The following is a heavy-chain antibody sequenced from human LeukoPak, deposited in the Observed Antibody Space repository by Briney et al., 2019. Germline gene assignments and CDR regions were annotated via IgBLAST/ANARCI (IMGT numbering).Heavy chain of an antibody. CDR1: GYTFTSYG. V-gene: IGHV1-18*01. Sequence: VASVKVSCKASGYTFTSYGISWVRQAPGQGLEWMGWISAYNGNTNYAQKLQGRVTMTTDTSTSTAYMELRSVRSDDTAVYYCARDLLTGYYSYYYYGMDVWGQGTTVTVSS. CDR2: ISAYNGNT. D-gene: IGHD3-9*01. CDR3: ARDLLTGYYSYYYYGMDV. J-gene: IGHJ6*02.